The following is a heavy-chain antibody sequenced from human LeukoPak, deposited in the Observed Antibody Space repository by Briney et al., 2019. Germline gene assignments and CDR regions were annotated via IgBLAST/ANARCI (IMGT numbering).Heavy chain of an antibody. V-gene: IGHV3-48*02. Sequence: GGSLRLSCAASGFIFSSYSMNWVRQAPGKGLEWVSYISTTGSTIYYADSVKGRFTISRDNAKNSLYLQMNSLRDEDTAVYYCARDRSSSSYYPFDYWGQGTLVTVSS. D-gene: IGHD3-22*01. CDR3: ARDRSSSSYYPFDY. CDR2: ISTTGSTI. J-gene: IGHJ4*02. CDR1: GFIFSSYS.